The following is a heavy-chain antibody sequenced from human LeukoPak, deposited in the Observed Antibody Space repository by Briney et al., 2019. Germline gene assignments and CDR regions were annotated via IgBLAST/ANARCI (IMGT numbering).Heavy chain of an antibody. V-gene: IGHV4-34*01. CDR2: INHSGST. Sequence: SETLSLTCAVYGGSFNSYYWSWIRQSPGTGLEWIGEINHSGSTNYNPSLESRVTISVDTSKKQFFLKLTSVTAADTAVYYCARREVGGNYFDYWGQGTLVTVSS. CDR1: GGSFNSYY. D-gene: IGHD3-16*01. CDR3: ARREVGGNYFDY. J-gene: IGHJ4*02.